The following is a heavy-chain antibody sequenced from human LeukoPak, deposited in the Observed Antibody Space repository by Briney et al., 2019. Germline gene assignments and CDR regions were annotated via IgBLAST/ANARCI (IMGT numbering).Heavy chain of an antibody. CDR3: AGRSTIAAAKIDP. Sequence: SETLSLTCTVSGGSISDSNYYWGWIRQPPGRGLEWIGNIYYRGNTFYSPSLKSRVTVSVDTSKNQFSLKLNSVTAADTAIYYCAGRSTIAAAKIDPWGQGSLVTVSS. CDR2: IYYRGNT. D-gene: IGHD6-25*01. V-gene: IGHV4-39*01. J-gene: IGHJ5*02. CDR1: GGSISDSNYY.